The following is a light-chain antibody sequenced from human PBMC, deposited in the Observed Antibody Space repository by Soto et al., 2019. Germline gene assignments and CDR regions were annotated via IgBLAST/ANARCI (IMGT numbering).Light chain of an antibody. CDR2: KAS. Sequence: DIQITQSPSTLSASVGDRVTITCRASQSISSWLAWYQQTPGKSPKLLIYKASTLKSGVPSRFSGSGSGTEFTLTISRLQPDDFETYYCQHYNSYSEAFGQGTKVDIK. CDR1: QSISSW. CDR3: QHYNSYSEA. V-gene: IGKV1-5*03. J-gene: IGKJ1*01.